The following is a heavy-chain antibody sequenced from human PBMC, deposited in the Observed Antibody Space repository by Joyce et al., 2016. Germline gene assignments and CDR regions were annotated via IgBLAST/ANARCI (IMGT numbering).Heavy chain of an antibody. Sequence: QVQLVESGGGVVQPGRSLRLSCAASGFTFSNFGFHWVRQAPGRALEWVASILFDGSDEYYADSLKGRFTISRDNSNNTLFLQMSGLRPEDTAVYYCAKDLGYCNGGTCYPDYWGQGTLVTVSS. D-gene: IGHD2-15*01. CDR3: AKDLGYCNGGTCYPDY. J-gene: IGHJ4*02. CDR2: ILFDGSDE. CDR1: GFTFSNFG. V-gene: IGHV3-30*18.